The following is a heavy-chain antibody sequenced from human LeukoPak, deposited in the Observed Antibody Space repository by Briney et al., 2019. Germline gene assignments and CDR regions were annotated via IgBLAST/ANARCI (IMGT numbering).Heavy chain of an antibody. CDR2: MNPNSGNT. V-gene: IGHV1-8*01. Sequence: GALVKVSCKASGYTFTSNDINWVRQATGQGLEWMGWMNPNSGNTGYAQKFQGRVTMTRNTSINTAYMELSGLRSEDTALYYCARGRAYSSGPGFDYWAQGTLVTVSS. J-gene: IGHJ4*02. D-gene: IGHD3-22*01. CDR1: GYTFTSND. CDR3: ARGRAYSSGPGFDY.